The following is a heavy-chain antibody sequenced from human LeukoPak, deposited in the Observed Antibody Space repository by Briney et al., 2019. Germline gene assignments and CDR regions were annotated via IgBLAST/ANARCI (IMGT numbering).Heavy chain of an antibody. V-gene: IGHV5-51*01. Sequence: GESLQISCQGSGYRFTSYWIGWVRQMPGKGLEWMGIIYPGDSDTRYSPSFQGQVTISADKSISTAYLQWSSLKASDTAMYYCARLATGSGNYFDYWGQGTLVTVSS. D-gene: IGHD1-1*01. CDR3: ARLATGSGNYFDY. CDR2: IYPGDSDT. CDR1: GYRFTSYW. J-gene: IGHJ4*02.